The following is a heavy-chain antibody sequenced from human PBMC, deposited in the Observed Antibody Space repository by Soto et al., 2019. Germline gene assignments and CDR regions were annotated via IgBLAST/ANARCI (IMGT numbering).Heavy chain of an antibody. D-gene: IGHD4-4*01. J-gene: IGHJ6*02. V-gene: IGHV1-69*13. Sequence: GASVKVSCKASGGTFSSYAISWVRQAPGQGLEWMGGIIPIFGTANYAQKFQGRVTITADESTSTAYMELSSLRSEDTAVYYCAVPYSNRSYYYYGMDVWGQGTTVTVSS. CDR3: AVPYSNRSYYYYGMDV. CDR1: GGTFSSYA. CDR2: IIPIFGTA.